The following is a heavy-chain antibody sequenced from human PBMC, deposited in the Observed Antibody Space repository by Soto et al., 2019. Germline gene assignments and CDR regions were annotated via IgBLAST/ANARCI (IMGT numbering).Heavy chain of an antibody. CDR1: GYTFTNYY. J-gene: IGHJ3*02. CDR3: ARELSYYYDASNTPYNAFDI. V-gene: IGHV1-46*03. D-gene: IGHD3-22*01. Sequence: QVHLVQSGAEVKKPGASVKVSCKSSGYTFTNYYMHWVRQAPGQGLEWMGMINPRGGRTTYPQKFQSRGTMTMVTSTRAVDTELCSRRSEETARDYCARELSYYYDASNTPYNAFDIPGQGTMV. CDR2: INPRGGRT.